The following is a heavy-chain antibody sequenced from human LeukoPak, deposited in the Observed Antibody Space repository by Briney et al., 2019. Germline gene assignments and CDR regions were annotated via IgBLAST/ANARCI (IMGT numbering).Heavy chain of an antibody. D-gene: IGHD3-22*01. Sequence: GGSLRLSCAASGLTFNIYWMSWVRQAPGEGLEWVANIKQDASEKYYVDSVKGRFTISRDNAKNSLYLQMNSLRAEDTAAYYCAREVTYYSDKEGRNAFDIWGQGTMVTVSS. CDR1: GLTFNIYW. J-gene: IGHJ3*02. V-gene: IGHV3-7*01. CDR2: IKQDASEK. CDR3: AREVTYYSDKEGRNAFDI.